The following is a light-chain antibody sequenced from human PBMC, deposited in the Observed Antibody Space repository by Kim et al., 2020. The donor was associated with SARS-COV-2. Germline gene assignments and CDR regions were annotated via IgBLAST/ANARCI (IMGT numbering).Light chain of an antibody. CDR2: KAS. CDR3: QQYNCYPLT. CDR1: QSISSW. V-gene: IGKV1-5*03. Sequence: DIQMTQSPSTLSASVGDRVTITCRASQSISSWLAWYQQKPGKAPKLLIYKASSLESGVPSRFSGSGSGTEFTLTISRLQPDDFASYYCQQYNCYPLTFGQGTKLEI. J-gene: IGKJ2*01.